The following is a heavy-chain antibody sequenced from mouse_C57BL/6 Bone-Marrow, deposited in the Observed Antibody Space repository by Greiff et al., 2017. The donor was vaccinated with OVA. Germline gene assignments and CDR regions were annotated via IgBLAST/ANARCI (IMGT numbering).Heavy chain of an antibody. V-gene: IGHV1-69*01. CDR3: ARSIPLNY. CDR1: GYTFTSYW. Sequence: QVQLQQPGAELVMPGASVKLSCKASGYTFTSYWMHWVKQRPGQGLEWIGEIDPSDSYTNYNQKFKGKSTLTVDKSSSTAYMQLSSLTSEDSAVYYCARSIPLNYWGQGTTPTVSS. CDR2: IDPSDSYT. D-gene: IGHD5-1-1*01. J-gene: IGHJ2*01.